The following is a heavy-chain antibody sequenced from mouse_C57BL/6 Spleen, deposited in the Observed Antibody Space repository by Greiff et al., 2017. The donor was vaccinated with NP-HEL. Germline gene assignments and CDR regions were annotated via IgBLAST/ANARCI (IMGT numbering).Heavy chain of an antibody. J-gene: IGHJ1*03. V-gene: IGHV10-3*01. CDR2: IRSKSSNYAT. D-gene: IGHD2-3*01. CDR3: VRENGGYLSYWYFDV. Sequence: EVQLVESGGGLVQPKGSLKLSCAASGFTFNTYAMHWVRQAPGKGLEWVARIRSKSSNYATYYADSVKDRFTISRDDSQSMLYLQMNNLKTEDTAMYYCVRENGGYLSYWYFDVWGTGTTVTVSS. CDR1: GFTFNTYA.